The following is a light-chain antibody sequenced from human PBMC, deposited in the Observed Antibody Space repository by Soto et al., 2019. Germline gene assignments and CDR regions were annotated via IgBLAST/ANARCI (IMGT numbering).Light chain of an antibody. V-gene: IGLV2-14*01. Sequence: QSVLTQPASVSGSPGQSITISCTGTGSDIGGYNFVSWYQQHPGKAPKLMIYEVSNRPSGVSNRFSGSKSGNTASLTISGLQAEDEADYYCSSYASGSTLVVFGGGTKVTVL. CDR1: GSDIGGYNF. CDR3: SSYASGSTLVV. J-gene: IGLJ3*02. CDR2: EVS.